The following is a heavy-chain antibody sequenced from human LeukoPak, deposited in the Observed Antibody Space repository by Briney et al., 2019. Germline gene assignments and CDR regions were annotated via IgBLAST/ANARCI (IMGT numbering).Heavy chain of an antibody. CDR2: INHSGST. CDR3: ARVRNWYFDL. V-gene: IGHV4-34*01. CDR1: GGSFSGYY. Sequence: SETLSLTCAVYGGSFSGYYWSWIHQPPGKGLEWIGEINHSGSTNYNPSLTSRVTISVDTSKSQFSLKLSSVTAADTTVYYCARVRNWYFDLWGRGTLVTVSS. J-gene: IGHJ2*01.